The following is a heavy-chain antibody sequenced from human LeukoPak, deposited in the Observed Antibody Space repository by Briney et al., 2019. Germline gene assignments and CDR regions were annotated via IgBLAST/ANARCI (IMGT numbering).Heavy chain of an antibody. CDR2: IYYSGST. Sequence: SETLSLTCTVSGGSISSGGYYWSWIRQHPGKGLEWIEYIYYSGSTYYNPSLKSRVTISVDTSKNQFSLKLSSVTAADTAVYYCASTRGYYDSSGYYQYYFDYWGQGTLVTVSS. J-gene: IGHJ4*02. CDR3: ASTRGYYDSSGYYQYYFDY. D-gene: IGHD3-22*01. CDR1: GGSISSGGYY. V-gene: IGHV4-31*03.